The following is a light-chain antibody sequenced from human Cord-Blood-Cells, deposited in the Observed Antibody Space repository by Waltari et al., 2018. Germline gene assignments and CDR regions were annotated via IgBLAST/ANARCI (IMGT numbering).Light chain of an antibody. CDR2: DAS. Sequence: EIVLTQSPATLSLSPGERATLSCRASQSVSSYFAWYQQKPGKAPRLLIYDASNRATGIPARFSGSGSGTDFTLTISSLEPEDFAVYYCQQRSNWPELTFGGGTKVEIK. CDR1: QSVSSY. CDR3: QQRSNWPELT. J-gene: IGKJ4*01. V-gene: IGKV3-11*01.